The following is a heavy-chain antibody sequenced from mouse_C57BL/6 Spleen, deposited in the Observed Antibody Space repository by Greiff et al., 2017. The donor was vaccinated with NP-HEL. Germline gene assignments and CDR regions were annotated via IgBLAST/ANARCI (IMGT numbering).Heavy chain of an antibody. CDR3: ARGGYGNYPDY. J-gene: IGHJ2*01. D-gene: IGHD2-1*01. Sequence: QVQLQQPGAELVRPGTSVKLSCKASGYTFTSYWMHWVKQRPGQGLEWIGVIDPSDSYTNYNQKFKGKATLTVDTSSSTAYMQLSSLTSEDSAVYYCARGGYGNYPDYWGKGTTLTVSS. V-gene: IGHV1-59*01. CDR1: GYTFTSYW. CDR2: IDPSDSYT.